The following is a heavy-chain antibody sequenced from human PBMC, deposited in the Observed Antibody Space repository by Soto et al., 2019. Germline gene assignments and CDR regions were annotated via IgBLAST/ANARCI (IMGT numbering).Heavy chain of an antibody. J-gene: IGHJ6*02. CDR2: IYPGDSDT. Sequence: GESLKISCKGSGYSFTSYWIGWVRQMPGKGLEWMGIIYPGDSDTRYSPSFQGQVTISADKSISTAYLQWSSLKASDTAMYYCARQRDRDYGILTGYYYYYGMDVWGQGTTVTVSS. CDR1: GYSFTSYW. D-gene: IGHD3-9*01. V-gene: IGHV5-51*01. CDR3: ARQRDRDYGILTGYYYYYGMDV.